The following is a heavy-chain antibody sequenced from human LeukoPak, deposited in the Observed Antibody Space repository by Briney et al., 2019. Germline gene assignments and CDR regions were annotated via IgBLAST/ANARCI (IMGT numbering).Heavy chain of an antibody. CDR1: GGSISSSSYY. CDR2: IYYSGST. Sequence: PSETLSLTCTVSGGSISSSSYYWGWIPQPPGKGLEWIGSIYYSGSTYYNPSLKSRVTISVDTSKNQFSLKLSSVTPADTAVYYCARGSGGPRYSSRAGYWGQGTLVTVSS. J-gene: IGHJ4*02. D-gene: IGHD6-13*01. V-gene: IGHV4-39*07. CDR3: ARGSGGPRYSSRAGY.